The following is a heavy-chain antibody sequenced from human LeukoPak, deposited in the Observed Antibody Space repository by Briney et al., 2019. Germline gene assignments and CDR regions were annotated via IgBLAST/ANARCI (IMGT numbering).Heavy chain of an antibody. CDR1: GFTFSSYS. D-gene: IGHD2-8*01. V-gene: IGHV3-21*01. CDR2: ISSSSSYI. Sequence: GGSPRLSCAASGFTFSSYSMNWVRQAPGKGLEWVSSISSSSSYIYYADSVKGRFTISRDNAKNSLYLQMNSLRAEDTAVYYCARDLGYGYYFDYWGQGTLVTVSS. CDR3: ARDLGYGYYFDY. J-gene: IGHJ4*02.